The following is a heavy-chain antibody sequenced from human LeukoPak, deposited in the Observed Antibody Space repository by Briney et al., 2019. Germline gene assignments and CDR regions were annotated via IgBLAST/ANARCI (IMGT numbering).Heavy chain of an antibody. Sequence: GGSLRLSCAASGFTFSSYGMHGVRQAPGQGLEWVAVISYDGSNKYYADSVKGRFTISSDNSKNTLYLQMNSHRADDTAGYFFATLIVVVPAAIFGLFSGEYWGQGALVTVSS. J-gene: IGHJ4*02. CDR1: GFTFSSYG. D-gene: IGHD2-2*01. CDR2: ISYDGSNK. V-gene: IGHV3-30*03. CDR3: ATLIVVVPAAIFGLFSGEY.